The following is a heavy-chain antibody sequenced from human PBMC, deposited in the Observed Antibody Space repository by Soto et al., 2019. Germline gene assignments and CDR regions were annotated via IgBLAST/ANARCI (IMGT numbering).Heavy chain of an antibody. CDR3: AHCRGGVASF. J-gene: IGHJ4*02. Sequence: QITLNESGPTLVKPTQTLTLTCTFSGFSLSTRDVGVGWIRQPPGEALEWLGVVYWDDSKTYSPSLESRLTITKDTSKHQVVLRMTKMDPVDTATYYCAHCRGGVASFWGQGTLVTVSS. CDR2: VYWDDSK. CDR1: GFSLSTRDVG. V-gene: IGHV2-5*02. D-gene: IGHD2-2*01.